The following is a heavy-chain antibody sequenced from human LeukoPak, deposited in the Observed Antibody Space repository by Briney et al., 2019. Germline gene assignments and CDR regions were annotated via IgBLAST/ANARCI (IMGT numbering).Heavy chain of an antibody. D-gene: IGHD4-17*01. CDR2: INPNSGGT. J-gene: IGHJ6*02. CDR1: GYTVTGYY. Sequence: ASVEVSCKASGYTVTGYYMHWVRQAPGQGLEWMGWINPNSGGTNYAQKFQGRVTMTRDTSISTAYMELSRLRSDDTAVYYCARDLPTAYYYYGMDVWGQGTTVTVSS. V-gene: IGHV1-2*02. CDR3: ARDLPTAYYYYGMDV.